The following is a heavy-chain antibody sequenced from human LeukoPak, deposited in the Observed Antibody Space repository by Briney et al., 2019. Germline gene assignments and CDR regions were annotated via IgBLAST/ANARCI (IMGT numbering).Heavy chain of an antibody. Sequence: PSETLSLTCAVHGGSFSGYYWAWVRQSPGKGLEWIGQVSHTGSTNNNPSLKSRVRISADTSKNQFSLRLGSVTAADTAVYYCARVVARDLYPGKYYYYYYGMDVWGQGTTVTVS. V-gene: IGHV4-34*01. CDR3: ARVVARDLYPGKYYYYYYGMDV. CDR1: GGSFSGYY. J-gene: IGHJ6*02. D-gene: IGHD5-12*01. CDR2: VSHTGST.